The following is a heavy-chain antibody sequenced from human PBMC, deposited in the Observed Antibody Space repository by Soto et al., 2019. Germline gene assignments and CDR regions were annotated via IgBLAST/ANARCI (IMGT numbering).Heavy chain of an antibody. V-gene: IGHV3-30*18. CDR3: VKDLRIRMSCPHY. Sequence: GGSLRLSCAASGFTFYDFGMHWVRQAPGKGLEWVAVVSYDGNNKYYADSVKGRFTISRDNSKSTLFLHMDSLRPEDTAIYYCVKDLRIRMSCPHYWGQGTLVTVSS. CDR2: VSYDGNNK. CDR1: GFTFYDFG. D-gene: IGHD3-16*01. J-gene: IGHJ4*02.